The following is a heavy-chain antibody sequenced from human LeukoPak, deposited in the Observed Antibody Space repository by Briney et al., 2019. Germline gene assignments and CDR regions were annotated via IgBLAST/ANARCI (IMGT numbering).Heavy chain of an antibody. V-gene: IGHV3-74*01. CDR1: GFTFSSYW. D-gene: IGHD3-10*01. CDR2: IDTDGSRV. J-gene: IGHJ4*02. CDR3: AKDGLWFGESQYYFDY. Sequence: GGSLRLSCAASGFTFSSYWMHWVRQAPGKGLVWVSRIDTDGSRVAYADSVKGRFTISRDNSNNTLYLHLHSLRAEDTAVYYCAKDGLWFGESQYYFDYWGQGTLVTVSS.